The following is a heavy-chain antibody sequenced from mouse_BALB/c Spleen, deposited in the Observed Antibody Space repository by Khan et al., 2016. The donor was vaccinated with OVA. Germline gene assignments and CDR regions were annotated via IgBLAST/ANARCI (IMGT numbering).Heavy chain of an antibody. V-gene: IGHV1-26*01. CDR1: GYSFTLYY. CDR3: ARGYEFFPY. Sequence: VQLKESGPDLVKPGASVKISCKASGYSFTLYYMTWVRQSHGKSPEWIGRVNPNNGDTNYNQNFKGKAILTVDKSSNTAYMEIRSLTSEDSAVFYCARGYEFFPYWGQGTLVTVSA. CDR2: VNPNNGDT. J-gene: IGHJ3*01. D-gene: IGHD2-12*01.